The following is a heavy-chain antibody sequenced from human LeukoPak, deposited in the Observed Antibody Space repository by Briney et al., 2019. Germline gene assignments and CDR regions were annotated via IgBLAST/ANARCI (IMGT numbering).Heavy chain of an antibody. Sequence: PGGSLRLSCAASGFTFSSYAMSWVRQAPGKGLEWVSAISGSGGSTYYADSVKGRFTISRDNSKNTLYLQMNSLRAEDTAVYYFGKGHTNYYGSGSYWDYWGQGTLVTVSS. CDR3: GKGHTNYYGSGSYWDY. CDR1: GFTFSSYA. V-gene: IGHV3-23*01. D-gene: IGHD3-10*01. J-gene: IGHJ4*02. CDR2: ISGSGGST.